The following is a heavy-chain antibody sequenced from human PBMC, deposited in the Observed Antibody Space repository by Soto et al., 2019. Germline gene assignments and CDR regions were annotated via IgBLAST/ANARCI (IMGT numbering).Heavy chain of an antibody. Sequence: ASVKVSCKASGDTFTSYAMHWVRQAPGQRLEWMGWINAGNGNTKYSQKFQGRVTITRDTSASTAYMELSSLRSEDTAVYYCARDLTPYGSGNIDSWGEGNRVTV. D-gene: IGHD3-10*01. V-gene: IGHV1-3*01. J-gene: IGHJ5*01. CDR1: GDTFTSYA. CDR2: INAGNGNT. CDR3: ARDLTPYGSGNIDS.